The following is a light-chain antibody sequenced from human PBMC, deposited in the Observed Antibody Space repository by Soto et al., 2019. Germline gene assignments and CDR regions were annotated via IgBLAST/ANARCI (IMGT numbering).Light chain of an antibody. Sequence: QSALTQPPSASGSPGQSVTISCTGTSSDVGGYNHVSWYQQHPGKAPKLLIYDVSYRPSGVPDRFSGSKSGNTASLTVSGLQAEDETVYSCSSYAGSNSLVFGTGTKVTVL. V-gene: IGLV2-8*01. J-gene: IGLJ1*01. CDR2: DVS. CDR1: SSDVGGYNH. CDR3: SSYAGSNSLV.